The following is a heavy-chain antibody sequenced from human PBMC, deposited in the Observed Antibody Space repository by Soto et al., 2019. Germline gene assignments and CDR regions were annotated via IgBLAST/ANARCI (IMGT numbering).Heavy chain of an antibody. Sequence: SVKVSCKASGYSFATSGISWVRQAPGQGLEWMGWISAYNGNTNYEQKLQDRVTMTTDTSTSTAYLELRSLRSDDTAVYYCARAGHYYDSSGYATWGQGTLVTVSS. CDR1: GYSFATSG. CDR2: ISAYNGNT. CDR3: ARAGHYYDSSGYAT. V-gene: IGHV1-18*01. J-gene: IGHJ5*02. D-gene: IGHD3-22*01.